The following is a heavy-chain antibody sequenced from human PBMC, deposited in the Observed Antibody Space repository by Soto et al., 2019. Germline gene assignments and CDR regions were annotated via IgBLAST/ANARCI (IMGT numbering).Heavy chain of an antibody. V-gene: IGHV4-59*01. Sequence: PSETLSLTCTVSGGSMSSYYWSWIRQPPGKGLEWIGYIDQSGSNNYNPSLESRVTISIDRPKNHFPLNLRSVTAVDTAVYYCASHPYYYDSGATWGFDNWGQGTLVTVSS. CDR2: IDQSGSN. CDR3: ASHPYYYDSGATWGFDN. CDR1: GGSMSSYY. J-gene: IGHJ4*02. D-gene: IGHD3-22*01.